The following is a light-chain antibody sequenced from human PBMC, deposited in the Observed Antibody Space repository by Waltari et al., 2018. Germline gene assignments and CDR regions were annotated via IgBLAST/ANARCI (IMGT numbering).Light chain of an antibody. J-gene: IGLJ3*02. CDR2: LNSDGSH. V-gene: IGLV4-69*01. CDR3: QTWGTRV. Sequence: QLVLTQSPSASASLGASVKLTCTLSSGHSSDAIAWHQQQPEKGPRYLMKLNSDGSHSKGDGIPDRFSGSSSGAERYLTISSLQSEDEADYYCQTWGTRVFGGGTKLTVL. CDR1: SGHSSDA.